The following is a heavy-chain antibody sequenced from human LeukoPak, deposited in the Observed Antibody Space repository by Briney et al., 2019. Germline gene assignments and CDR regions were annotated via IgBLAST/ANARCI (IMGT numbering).Heavy chain of an antibody. J-gene: IGHJ4*02. V-gene: IGHV3-20*04. D-gene: IGHD1-26*01. CDR3: ARNSGANVYTYSFQY. CDR1: GLTFDDYG. Sequence: GGSLRLSCIASGLTFDDYGMSWVRQAPGKGLEWVSGINWNGGTTTYADSVKGRFTISRDNAKNSLYLQMNSLRVEDTAFYYCARNSGANVYTYSFQYWGRGTLVTVSS. CDR2: INWNGGTT.